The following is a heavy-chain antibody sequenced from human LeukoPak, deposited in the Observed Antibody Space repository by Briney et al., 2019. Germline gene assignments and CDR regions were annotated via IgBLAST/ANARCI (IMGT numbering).Heavy chain of an antibody. CDR1: VFSFSRFG. CDR2: ISSSSSDI. V-gene: IGHV3-21*01. D-gene: IGHD5-12*01. Sequence: GGSLRLSCAVSVFSFSRFGMTWVRQAPGKGLEWVSSISSSSSDIYYVDSVKGRFTISRDNSKNSLYLQMNSLRAEDTAVYYCATGYSGYHSNYYYMDVWGKGTTVTVSS. J-gene: IGHJ6*03. CDR3: ATGYSGYHSNYYYMDV.